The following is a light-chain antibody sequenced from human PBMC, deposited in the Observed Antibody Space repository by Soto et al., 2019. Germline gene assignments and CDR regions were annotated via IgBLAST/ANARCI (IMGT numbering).Light chain of an antibody. V-gene: IGKV1-39*01. CDR1: QTIITH. J-gene: IGKJ1*01. CDR3: QQGYITPWT. Sequence: DIQVTQSPSFLSASVGDRVTITCRASQTIITHLNWYQQKAGKAPNLLIYDTSTLQSGVPSRFGGSGSGTDFTLTISNLQPEDVATYYCQQGYITPWTFGQGTKVEIK. CDR2: DTS.